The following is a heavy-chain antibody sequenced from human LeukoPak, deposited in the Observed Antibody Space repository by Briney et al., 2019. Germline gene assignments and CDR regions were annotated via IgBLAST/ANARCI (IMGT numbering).Heavy chain of an antibody. Sequence: SVKVSCKTSGGTFLSYAISWVRQAPGQGLAWMGGIIPIFGTANYAQKFADRVTITADESTSTAYMELSSLTSEDTAVYYCATTTHIVVVPAATYSNPNWNYDHYYYYMDVWGKGTTVTVS. CDR3: ATTTHIVVVPAATYSNPNWNYDHYYYYMDV. CDR1: GGTFLSYA. D-gene: IGHD2-2*01. J-gene: IGHJ6*03. CDR2: IIPIFGTA. V-gene: IGHV1-69*13.